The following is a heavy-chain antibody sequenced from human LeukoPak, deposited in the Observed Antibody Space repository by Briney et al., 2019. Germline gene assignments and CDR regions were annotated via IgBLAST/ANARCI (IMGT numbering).Heavy chain of an antibody. Sequence: SETESLTCTVSGGSISSSSAYWGWIRQPPGKGLEWIGSLYYRKNTYYNPSLMSRGTISADTSKYQFSLTLGSVSATDTAVYYCVSPRGFSYGYFDYWGQGTMVSVFS. CDR2: LYYRKNT. D-gene: IGHD5-18*01. V-gene: IGHV4-39*01. CDR3: VSPRGFSYGYFDY. CDR1: GGSISSSSAY. J-gene: IGHJ4*02.